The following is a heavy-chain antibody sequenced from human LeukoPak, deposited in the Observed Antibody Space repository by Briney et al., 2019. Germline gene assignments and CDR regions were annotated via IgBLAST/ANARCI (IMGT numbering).Heavy chain of an antibody. Sequence: PGGSLRLSCAASGFAFSTYWMQWVRQAAGKRRVWVSRINSDGSSTTHADSVKGRVTISRDNAKNTLYLQMNSLRAEDAAVYYCTRGRSFDYWGQGTLVTVSS. CDR1: GFAFSTYW. V-gene: IGHV3-74*01. CDR3: TRGRSFDY. J-gene: IGHJ4*02. CDR2: INSDGSST.